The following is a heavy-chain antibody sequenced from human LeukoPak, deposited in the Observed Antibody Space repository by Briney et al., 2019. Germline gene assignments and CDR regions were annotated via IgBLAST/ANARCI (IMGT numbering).Heavy chain of an antibody. CDR3: AKDYRSQLLSDY. J-gene: IGHJ4*02. CDR2: ISYDGSIQ. CDR1: GFTFSSYA. Sequence: GGSLRLSCAASGFTFSSYAMHWVRQAPGKGLDWVAAISYDGSIQDYADSVKGRFTISRDNSKNTLYLQLNSLRGEDTAVYYCAKDYRSQLLSDYWGQGTLVTVSS. V-gene: IGHV3-30*04. D-gene: IGHD2-2*01.